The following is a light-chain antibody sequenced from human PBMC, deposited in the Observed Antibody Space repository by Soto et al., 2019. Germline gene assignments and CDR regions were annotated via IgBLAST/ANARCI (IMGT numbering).Light chain of an antibody. CDR3: QQYNNWRET. Sequence: EIVMTQSPATLSVSPGERATSPAGPVRVVGANLAWYQQKPGQAPRLLIYGASTRATGIPARFSGSGSGTEFTLTISSLQSEDFAVYYCQQYNNWRETFGQGTKVEIK. CDR2: GAS. CDR1: RVVGAN. V-gene: IGKV3-15*01. J-gene: IGKJ1*01.